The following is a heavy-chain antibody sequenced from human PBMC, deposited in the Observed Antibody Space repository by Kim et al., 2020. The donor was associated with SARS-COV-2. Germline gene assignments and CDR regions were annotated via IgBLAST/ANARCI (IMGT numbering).Heavy chain of an antibody. D-gene: IGHD3-22*01. CDR1: GFTFSSYS. Sequence: GGSLRLSCAASGFTFSSYSMNWVRQAPGKGLEWVSSISSSSSYIYYADSVKGRFTISRDNAKNSLYLQMNSLRAEDTAVYYCARSWLLLRPAFDIWGQGTMVTVSS. CDR3: ARSWLLLRPAFDI. V-gene: IGHV3-21*01. CDR2: ISSSSSYI. J-gene: IGHJ3*02.